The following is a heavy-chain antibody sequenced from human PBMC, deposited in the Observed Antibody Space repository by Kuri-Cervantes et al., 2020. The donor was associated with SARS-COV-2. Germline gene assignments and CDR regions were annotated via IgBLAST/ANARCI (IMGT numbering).Heavy chain of an antibody. CDR1: GGSISSGGYY. Sequence: LRLSCTVSGGSISSGGYYWSWIRQHPGKGLEWIGYIYYSGSTYYNPSLKSRVTISVDTSKNQFSLKLSSVTAADTAVYYCARGSVGTTVRDIDYWGQGTLVTVSS. CDR3: ARGSVGTTVRDIDY. V-gene: IGHV4-31*03. D-gene: IGHD1/OR15-1a*01. J-gene: IGHJ4*02. CDR2: IYYSGST.